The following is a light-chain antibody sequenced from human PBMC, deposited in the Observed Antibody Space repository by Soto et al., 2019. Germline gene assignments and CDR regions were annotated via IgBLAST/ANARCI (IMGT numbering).Light chain of an antibody. CDR1: SSDVGGYNY. CDR2: DVS. V-gene: IGLV2-11*01. Sequence: QSALTQPRSVSGSPGQSVTISCTGTSSDVGGYNYVSWYQQHPGKAPKLMIYDVSKRPAGVPDRFSGYKSGNTAALTISGLQAENEAHYYCCSSAGSYTSVFGGCTKVTVL. J-gene: IGLJ3*02. CDR3: CSSAGSYTSV.